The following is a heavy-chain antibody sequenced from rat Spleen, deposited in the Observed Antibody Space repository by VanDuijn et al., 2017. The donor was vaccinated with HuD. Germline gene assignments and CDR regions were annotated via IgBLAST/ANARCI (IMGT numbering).Heavy chain of an antibody. J-gene: IGHJ2*01. CDR2: ISTGGGNT. V-gene: IGHV5-25*01. CDR1: GFTFSNYY. Sequence: EVQLVESGGGLVQPGRSIKLSCAASGFTFSNYYMAWVRQAPTKGLEWVASISTGGGNTYYRDSVKGRFTIFRDSAKSTLYLQMDSLRSEDTATYYCARRGYNYAYYFDYWGQGVMVTVSS. D-gene: IGHD1-4*01. CDR3: ARRGYNYAYYFDY.